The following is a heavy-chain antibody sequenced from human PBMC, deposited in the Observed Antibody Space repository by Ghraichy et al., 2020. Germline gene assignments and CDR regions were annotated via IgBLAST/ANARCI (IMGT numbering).Heavy chain of an antibody. CDR3: ARDPDPGDPGF. J-gene: IGHJ4*02. Sequence: GESLNISCTASGFTFSRYEMNWVRQAPGKGLEWVSYISASGGTKYADSVKGRFTIPRDNAKNSLYLQMISLRAEDTAIYYCARDPDPGDPGFWGQGTLITVFS. D-gene: IGHD7-27*01. V-gene: IGHV3-48*03. CDR1: GFTFSRYE. CDR2: ISASGGTK.